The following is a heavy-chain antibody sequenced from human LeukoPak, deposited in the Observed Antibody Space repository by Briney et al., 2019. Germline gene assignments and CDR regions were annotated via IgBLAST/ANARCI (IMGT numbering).Heavy chain of an antibody. Sequence: PGGSLRLSCAASGFSFTKYAMRWVRQAPGKGLEWVSGMSSSGDSTDYADSVKGRFTISRDNSKNTLYLQMDSLRVEDTAVFYCAKVSFDGGVIPYFDSWGQGTVVTVSS. CDR3: AKVSFDGGVIPYFDS. J-gene: IGHJ4*02. D-gene: IGHD3-16*02. V-gene: IGHV3-23*01. CDR1: GFSFTKYA. CDR2: MSSSGDST.